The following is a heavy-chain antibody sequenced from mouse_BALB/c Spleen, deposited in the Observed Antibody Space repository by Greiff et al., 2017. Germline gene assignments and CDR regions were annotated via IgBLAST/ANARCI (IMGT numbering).Heavy chain of an antibody. Sequence: DVKLVESGPGLVKPSQSLSLTCTVTGYSITSDYAWNWIRQFPGNKLEWMGYISYSGSTSYNPSLKSRISITRDTSKNQFFLQLNSVTTEDTATYYCARSESPKGFAYWGQGTLVTVSA. CDR3: ARSESPKGFAY. CDR1: GYSITSDYA. J-gene: IGHJ3*01. V-gene: IGHV3-2*02. CDR2: ISYSGST.